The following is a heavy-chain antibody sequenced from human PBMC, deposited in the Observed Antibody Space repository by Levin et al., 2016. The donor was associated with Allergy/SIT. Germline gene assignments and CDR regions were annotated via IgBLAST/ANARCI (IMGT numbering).Heavy chain of an antibody. Sequence: GGSLRLSCVGSGFTFSSYGMNWVRQAPGKGLEWVSYISRSGSSIYYADAVKGRFTISRDNGENSLYLQMNSLRAEDTAVYYCARDPNDYGDVVAFDPWGQGNTVAVSS. CDR1: GFTFSSYG. V-gene: IGHV3-48*01. CDR3: ARDPNDYGDVVAFDP. J-gene: IGHJ5*02. CDR2: ISRSGSSI. D-gene: IGHD4-17*01.